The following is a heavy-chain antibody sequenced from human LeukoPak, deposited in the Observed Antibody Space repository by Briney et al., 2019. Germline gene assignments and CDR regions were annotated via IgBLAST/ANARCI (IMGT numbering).Heavy chain of an antibody. CDR1: GASISSYY. CDR2: IYYSGST. D-gene: IGHD2-15*01. J-gene: IGHJ3*01. CDR3: ASPRMNAFDV. V-gene: IGHV4-59*04. Sequence: RPSETLSLTCTVSGASISSYYWSWIRQPPGKRLEWIGNIYYSGSTYYNPSLKSRVTISVDTSKNQFSLNLNSVTAADTAVYYCASPRMNAFDVWGQGTMVTVSS.